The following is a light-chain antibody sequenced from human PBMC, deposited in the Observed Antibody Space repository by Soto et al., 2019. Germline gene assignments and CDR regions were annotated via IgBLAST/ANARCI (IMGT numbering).Light chain of an antibody. CDR1: RYIRTA. CDR3: QQYNSYSGT. Sequence: DIQMTKSPSSLSASVGDRVTITCRASRYIRTALSWYQHRPGQAPKVLICVASSLQSGVPSRFSGSGSGTEFTLTISSLQPDDFATYYCQQYNSYSGTFGQGTKVDI. J-gene: IGKJ1*01. V-gene: IGKV1-17*01. CDR2: VAS.